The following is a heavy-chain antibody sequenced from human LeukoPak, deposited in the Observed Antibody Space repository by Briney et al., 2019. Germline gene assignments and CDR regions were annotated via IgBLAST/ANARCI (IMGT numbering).Heavy chain of an antibody. CDR2: IIPILGIA. D-gene: IGHD3-9*01. CDR1: GGTFSSYA. Sequence: SVKVCCKASGGTFSSYAISWVRQAPGQGLEWMGRIIPILGIANYAQKFQGRVTITADKSTSTAYMELSSLRSEDTAVYYCARASPYYDILTGYSRGDAFDIWGQGTMVTVSS. V-gene: IGHV1-69*04. J-gene: IGHJ3*02. CDR3: ARASPYYDILTGYSRGDAFDI.